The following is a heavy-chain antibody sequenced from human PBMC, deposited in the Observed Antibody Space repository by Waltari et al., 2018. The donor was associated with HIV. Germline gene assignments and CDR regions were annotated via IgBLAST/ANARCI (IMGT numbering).Heavy chain of an antibody. D-gene: IGHD1-1*01. J-gene: IGHJ4*02. CDR3: ARDAGATIGPIDVVY. CDR1: GYTFTSYY. CDR2: SNPSGGST. Sequence: QVQLVQSGAEVKKPGASVKVSCKASGYTFTSYYMHWVRQAPGQGLEWMGISNPSGGSTSYAQKFQGRVTMTRDTSTSTVYMELSSLRSEDTAVYYCARDAGATIGPIDVVYWGQGTLVTVSS. V-gene: IGHV1-46*01.